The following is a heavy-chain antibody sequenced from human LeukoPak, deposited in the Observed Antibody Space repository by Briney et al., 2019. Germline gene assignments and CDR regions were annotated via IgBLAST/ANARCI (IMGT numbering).Heavy chain of an antibody. V-gene: IGHV4-34*01. J-gene: IGHJ5*02. CDR3: ARGIGRIAAAASRGFDP. D-gene: IGHD6-13*01. CDR2: INHSGST. CDR1: GGSFSGYY. Sequence: SETLSLTCAVYGGSFSGYYWSWIRQPPGKGLEWIGEINHSGSTNYNPPLKSRVTISVDTSKNQFSLKLSSVTAADTAVYYCARGIGRIAAAASRGFDPWGQGTLVTVSS.